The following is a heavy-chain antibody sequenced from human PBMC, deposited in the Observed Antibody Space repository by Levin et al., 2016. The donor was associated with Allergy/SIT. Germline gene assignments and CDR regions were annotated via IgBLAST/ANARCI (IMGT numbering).Heavy chain of an antibody. CDR3: ARQLQLVRNYYYGMDV. D-gene: IGHD6-6*01. V-gene: IGHV3-48*02. CDR2: ISSSSSTI. Sequence: GESLKISCAASGFTFSSYSMNWVRQAPGKGLEWVSYISSSSSTIYYADSVKGRFTISRDNAKNSLYLQMNSLRDEDTAVYYCARQLQLVRNYYYGMDVWGQGTTVTVSS. J-gene: IGHJ6*02. CDR1: GFTFSSYS.